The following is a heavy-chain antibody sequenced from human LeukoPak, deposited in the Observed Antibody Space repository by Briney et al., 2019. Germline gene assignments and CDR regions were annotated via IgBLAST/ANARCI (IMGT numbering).Heavy chain of an antibody. CDR1: GYTFTSYD. V-gene: IGHV1-8*01. J-gene: IGHJ4*02. CDR3: ARAPPRRGYSGYDSYY. Sequence: GASVKVSCKASGYTFTSYDINWVRQATRQGLEWMGWMNPNSGNTGYAQKFQGRVTMTRNTSISTAYMELSSLRSEDTAVYYCARAPPRRGYSGYDSYYWGQGTLVTVSS. CDR2: MNPNSGNT. D-gene: IGHD5-12*01.